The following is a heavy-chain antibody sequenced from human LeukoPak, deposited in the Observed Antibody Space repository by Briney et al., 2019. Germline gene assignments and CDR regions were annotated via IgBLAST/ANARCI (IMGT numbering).Heavy chain of an antibody. D-gene: IGHD2-21*02. V-gene: IGHV1-69*05. CDR2: IIPIFGTA. CDR1: GGTISSYA. Sequence: SVKVSCKASGGTISSYAISWVRQAPGQGLEWMGRIIPIFGTANYAQKFQGRVTITTDESTSTAYMELSSLRSGDTAVYYCARESVPPYCGGDCCLDYWGQGTLVTVSS. J-gene: IGHJ4*02. CDR3: ARESVPPYCGGDCCLDY.